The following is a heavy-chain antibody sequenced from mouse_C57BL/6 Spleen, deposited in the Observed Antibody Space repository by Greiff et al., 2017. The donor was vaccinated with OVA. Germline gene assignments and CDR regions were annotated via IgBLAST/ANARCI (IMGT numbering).Heavy chain of an antibody. J-gene: IGHJ4*01. D-gene: IGHD2-1*01. CDR3: ARSRGGKYYAMDY. CDR2: IHPNSGST. V-gene: IGHV1-64*01. Sequence: VQLQQPGAELVKPGASVKLSCKASGYTFTSYWMHWVKQRPGQGLEWIGLIHPNSGSTNYNEKFKSKATLTVDKSSSTAYMQLSSLTSEDSAVYYCARSRGGKYYAMDYWGQGTSVTVSS. CDR1: GYTFTSYW.